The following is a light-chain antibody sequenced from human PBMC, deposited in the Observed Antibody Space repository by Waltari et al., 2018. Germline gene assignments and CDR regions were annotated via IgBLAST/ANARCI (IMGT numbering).Light chain of an antibody. Sequence: DIQMTQSPSTLSASVGDRVTITCRASHFINTWLAWYQQRPGKAPNLLIYKASTLESVVPSSFSGSGSGTEFTLTISSLQPDDFATYYCQQYNSYPYTFGQGTRLEIK. CDR2: KAS. CDR1: HFINTW. V-gene: IGKV1-5*03. CDR3: QQYNSYPYT. J-gene: IGKJ2*01.